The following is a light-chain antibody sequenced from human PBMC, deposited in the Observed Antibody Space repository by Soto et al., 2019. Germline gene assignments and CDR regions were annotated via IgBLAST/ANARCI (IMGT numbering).Light chain of an antibody. Sequence: DIPMTQSPSSLSASVGDRVTITCRASENIASYLNWYQQKPGKAPTLLVYAASSLESGAPPRFSGTVSGTDFTLTITSLQPDDLATYFCQQSYSTPWTFGQGTMVEL. CDR1: ENIASY. CDR2: AAS. J-gene: IGKJ1*01. CDR3: QQSYSTPWT. V-gene: IGKV1-39*01.